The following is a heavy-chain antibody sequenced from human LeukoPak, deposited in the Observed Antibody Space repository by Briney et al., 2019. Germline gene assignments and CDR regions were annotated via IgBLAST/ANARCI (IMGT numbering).Heavy chain of an antibody. D-gene: IGHD3-22*01. CDR1: GFTFSSYG. V-gene: IGHV3-33*01. CDR3: AREVVVKGDRAFDI. J-gene: IGHJ3*02. CDR2: IWYDGSNK. Sequence: PGGSLRLSCAASGFTFSSYGMHWVHQAPGKGLEWVAVIWYDGSNKYYADSVKGRFTISRDNSKNTLYLQMNSLRAEDTAVYYCAREVVVKGDRAFDIWGQGTMVTVSS.